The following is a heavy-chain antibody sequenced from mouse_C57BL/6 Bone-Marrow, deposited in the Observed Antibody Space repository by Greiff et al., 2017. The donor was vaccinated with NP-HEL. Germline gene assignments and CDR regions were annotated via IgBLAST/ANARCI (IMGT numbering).Heavy chain of an antibody. D-gene: IGHD2-3*01. Sequence: VQLQQPGAELVMPGASVKLSCKASGYTFTSYWMHWVKQRPGQGLEWIGEIDPSDSYTNYNQKLKGKSTLTVDKSSSTAYMQLSSLTSEDSAVYYCARDDGYYAWFAYWGQGTLVTVSA. V-gene: IGHV1-69*01. CDR2: IDPSDSYT. CDR1: GYTFTSYW. CDR3: ARDDGYYAWFAY. J-gene: IGHJ3*01.